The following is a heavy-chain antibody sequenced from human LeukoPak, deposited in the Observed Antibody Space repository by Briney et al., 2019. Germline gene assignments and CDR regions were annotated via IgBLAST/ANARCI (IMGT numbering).Heavy chain of an antibody. CDR2: IYYSGST. CDR3: ARGMDYYDNPLDY. V-gene: IGHV4-59*01. J-gene: IGHJ4*02. D-gene: IGHD3-22*01. Sequence: SETLSLTCTVSGGSISSYYWSWIRQPPGKGLEWIGYIYYSGSTNYNPSLKSRVTISVDTSKNQFSLKLSSVTAADTAVYYCARGMDYYDNPLDYWGQGTLVTVSS. CDR1: GGSISSYY.